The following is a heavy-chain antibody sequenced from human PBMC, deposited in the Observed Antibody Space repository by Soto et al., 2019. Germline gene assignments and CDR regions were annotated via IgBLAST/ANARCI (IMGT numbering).Heavy chain of an antibody. J-gene: IGHJ3*01. D-gene: IGHD6-19*01. CDR3: AYSTGWYRLDL. CDR1: GGSISDTNW. V-gene: IGHV4-4*02. Sequence: SETLSLTCAVSGGSISDTNWWTWVRQTPGKGLEWIGEIYHSGSPTYSPSLRGRATISVDKSNNQFSLRLRYVTAADTAVYYCAYSTGWYRLDLWGQGTLVTVSS. CDR2: IYHSGSP.